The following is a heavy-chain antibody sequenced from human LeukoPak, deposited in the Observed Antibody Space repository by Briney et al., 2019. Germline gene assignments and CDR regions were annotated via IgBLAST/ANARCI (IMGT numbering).Heavy chain of an antibody. CDR1: GFTVSGNY. Sequence: GGSLRLSCAASGFTVSGNYMSWVRQAPGKGLEWVSLLYSGGSTYYADSVKGRFSISRDNSKNTLYLQMNSVRAEDTAVYYCASRDKGYYYGMDVWGQGTTVTVSS. V-gene: IGHV3-66*01. J-gene: IGHJ6*02. D-gene: IGHD5-24*01. CDR2: LYSGGST. CDR3: ASRDKGYYYGMDV.